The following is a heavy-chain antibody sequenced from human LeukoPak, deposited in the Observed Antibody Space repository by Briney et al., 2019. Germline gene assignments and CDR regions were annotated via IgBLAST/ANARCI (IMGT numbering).Heavy chain of an antibody. CDR1: GFTVSSNY. Sequence: LPGGSLRLSCAASGFTVSSNYMSWVRQAPGKGLEWVSVIYSGGSTYYADSVKGRLTISRDNSKNTLYLQMNSLRAEDTAVYYCAKEYYDFWSGYLDYWGQGTLVTVSS. V-gene: IGHV3-66*01. J-gene: IGHJ4*02. D-gene: IGHD3-3*01. CDR2: IYSGGST. CDR3: AKEYYDFWSGYLDY.